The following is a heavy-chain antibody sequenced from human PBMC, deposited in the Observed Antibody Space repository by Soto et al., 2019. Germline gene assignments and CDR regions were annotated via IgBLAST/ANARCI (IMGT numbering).Heavy chain of an antibody. D-gene: IGHD5-12*01. Sequence: PGGSLRLSCAASGFTFSSYAMHWVRQAPGKGLEYVSAISSNGGSTYYADSVKGRFTISRDNSKNTLYLQMGSLRAEDMAVYYCARGGYSGYDHLDYFDYWGQGT. V-gene: IGHV3-64*02. CDR3: ARGGYSGYDHLDYFDY. CDR1: GFTFSSYA. J-gene: IGHJ4*02. CDR2: ISSNGGST.